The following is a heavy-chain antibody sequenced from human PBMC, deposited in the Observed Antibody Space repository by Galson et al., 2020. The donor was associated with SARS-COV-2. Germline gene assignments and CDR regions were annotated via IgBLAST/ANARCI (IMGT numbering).Heavy chain of an antibody. V-gene: IGHV3-48*03. CDR2: ISSSGSTI. CDR1: GFTFSSYE. D-gene: IGHD6-19*01. Sequence: GGSLRLSCAASGFTFSSYEMNWVRQAPGKGLEWVSYISSSGSTIYYADSVKGRFTISRDNAKNSLYLQMNSLRAEDTAVYYCARGGSSGWYALHYFDYWGQGTLVTVSS. J-gene: IGHJ4*02. CDR3: ARGGSSGWYALHYFDY.